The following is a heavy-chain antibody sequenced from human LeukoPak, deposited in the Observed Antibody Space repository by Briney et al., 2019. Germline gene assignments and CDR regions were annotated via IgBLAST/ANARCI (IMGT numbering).Heavy chain of an antibody. CDR3: ARGRGLPGPLDY. D-gene: IGHD3-10*01. CDR2: ISRTSNYI. CDR1: GFTFPTYT. V-gene: IGHV3-21*06. Sequence: PGGSLRLSCAASGFTFPTYTMNWVRQAPGKGLEWVSSISRTSNYIYYADSVKGRFTISRDNAKNSLYLQMNSLRAEDTAVYYCARGRGLPGPLDYWGQGTLVAVSS. J-gene: IGHJ4*02.